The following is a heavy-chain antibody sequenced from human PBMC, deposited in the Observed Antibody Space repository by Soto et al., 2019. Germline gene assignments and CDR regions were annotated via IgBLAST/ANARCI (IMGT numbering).Heavy chain of an antibody. D-gene: IGHD1-1*01. Sequence: GGSLRLSCAASGFTFSYHYMSWIRQAPGKGLEWIGYSSNSGSFTRYADSVKGRFSISRDNAKNSLYLQINSLRGDDTAIYYCVRSGDNYNLLDYWGQGTPVTVSS. CDR2: SSNSGSFT. CDR1: GFTFSYHY. J-gene: IGHJ4*02. V-gene: IGHV3-11*06. CDR3: VRSGDNYNLLDY.